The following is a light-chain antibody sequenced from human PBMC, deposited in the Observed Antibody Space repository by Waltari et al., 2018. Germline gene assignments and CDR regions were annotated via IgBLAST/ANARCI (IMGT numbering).Light chain of an antibody. Sequence: DIVLTQSPATLSLSPGERATLSCRASQNINIYLAWYQKKPGQAPRLLIYDASNRATGVPARFSGSGSGTDFTLTISRLEPEDFAVYYCQQRTKWVTFGGGTTLDIK. CDR2: DAS. J-gene: IGKJ4*01. CDR1: QNINIY. V-gene: IGKV3-11*01. CDR3: QQRTKWVT.